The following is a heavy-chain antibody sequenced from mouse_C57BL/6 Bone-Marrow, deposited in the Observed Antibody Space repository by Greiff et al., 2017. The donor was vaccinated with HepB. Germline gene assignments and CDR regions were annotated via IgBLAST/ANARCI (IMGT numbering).Heavy chain of an antibody. V-gene: IGHV1-39*01. Sequence: SGPELVKPGASVKISCKASGYSFTDYNMNWVKQSNGKSLEWIGVINPNYGTTSYNQKFKGKATLTVDQSSSTAYMQLNSLTSEDSAVYYCARGHDYYGSSPRYYAMDYWGQGTSVTVSS. D-gene: IGHD1-1*01. CDR2: INPNYGTT. J-gene: IGHJ4*01. CDR3: ARGHDYYGSSPRYYAMDY. CDR1: GYSFTDYN.